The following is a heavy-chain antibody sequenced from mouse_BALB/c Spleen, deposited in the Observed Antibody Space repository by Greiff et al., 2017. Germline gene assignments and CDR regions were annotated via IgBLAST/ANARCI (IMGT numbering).Heavy chain of an antibody. CDR3: ARDKTARAY. D-gene: IGHD1-2*01. V-gene: IGHV7-3*02. J-gene: IGHJ3*01. CDR1: GFTFTDYY. CDR2: IRNKANGYTT. Sequence: EVQVVESGGGLAQPGGSLRLSCATSGFTFTDYYMSWVRQPPGKALEWLGFIRNKANGYTTEYSASVKGRFTISRDNSQSILYLQMNTLRAEDSATYYCARDKTARAYWGQGTLVTVSA.